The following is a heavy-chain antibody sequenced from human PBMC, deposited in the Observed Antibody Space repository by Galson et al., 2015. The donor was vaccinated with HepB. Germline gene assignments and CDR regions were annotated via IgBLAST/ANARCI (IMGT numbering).Heavy chain of an antibody. V-gene: IGHV1-69*06. CDR2: IIPIFGTA. CDR3: ARGGGDYYYYGMDV. CDR1: GGTFSSYA. J-gene: IGHJ6*02. D-gene: IGHD3-10*01. Sequence: SVTVSCKASGGTFSSYAISWVRQAPGQGLEWMGGIIPIFGTANYAQKFQGRVTITADKSTSTAYMELSSLRSEDTAVYYCARGGGDYYYYGMDVWGQGTTVTVSS.